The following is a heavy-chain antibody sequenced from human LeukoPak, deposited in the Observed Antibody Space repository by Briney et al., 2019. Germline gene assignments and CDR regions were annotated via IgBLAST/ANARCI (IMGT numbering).Heavy chain of an antibody. D-gene: IGHD4-17*01. CDR3: ARNDYGDYFY. CDR1: GGTFSSYA. V-gene: IGHV1-69*06. J-gene: IGHJ4*02. Sequence: ASVKGSCKASGGTFSSYAISWVRQAPGQGLEWMGGIIPIFGTANYAQKFQGRVTITADKSTSTAYMELSSLRSEDTAVYYCARNDYGDYFYWGQGTLVTVSS. CDR2: IIPIFGTA.